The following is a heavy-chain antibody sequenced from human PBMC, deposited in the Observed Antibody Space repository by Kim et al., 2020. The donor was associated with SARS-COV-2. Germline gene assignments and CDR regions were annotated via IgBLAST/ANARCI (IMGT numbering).Heavy chain of an antibody. Sequence: GESLKISCKGSGYSFTSYWISWVRQMPGKGLEWMGSIDPSDSYTNYSPSCQGHVTISADKSISTAYLQWSSLKASDTAMYYCAIQVLRYFDWIEPDFDYWGQGTLVTVSS. CDR3: AIQVLRYFDWIEPDFDY. CDR2: IDPSDSYT. D-gene: IGHD3-9*01. J-gene: IGHJ4*02. V-gene: IGHV5-10-1*01. CDR1: GYSFTSYW.